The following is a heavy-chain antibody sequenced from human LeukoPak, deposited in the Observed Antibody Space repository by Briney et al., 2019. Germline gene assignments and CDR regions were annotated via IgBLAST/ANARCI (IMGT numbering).Heavy chain of an antibody. CDR3: ASHSSSWSHAFDI. J-gene: IGHJ3*02. CDR2: ISAYNGNT. D-gene: IGHD6-13*01. Sequence: ASVKVSCKASGYTFTSYGISWVRQAPGQGLEWMGWISAYNGNTNYARKLQGRVTMTTDTSTSTAYMELRSLRSDDTAVYYCASHSSSWSHAFDIWGQGTMVTVSS. V-gene: IGHV1-18*01. CDR1: GYTFTSYG.